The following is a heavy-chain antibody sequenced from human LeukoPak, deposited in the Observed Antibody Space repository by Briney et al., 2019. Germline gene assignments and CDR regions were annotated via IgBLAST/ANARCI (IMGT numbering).Heavy chain of an antibody. J-gene: IGHJ4*02. CDR1: GGSISSHY. CDR2: IYYSGNT. CDR3: ARINSGWYFDY. Sequence: PSETLSLTCIVSGGSISSHYWTWIRQPAGEGLEYIGYIYYSGNTNYNPSLKGRFTISEDRSKNQFSLKLPSVPAEDTAVYYCARINSGWYFDYWGQGTLVTVSS. D-gene: IGHD6-19*01. V-gene: IGHV4-59*11.